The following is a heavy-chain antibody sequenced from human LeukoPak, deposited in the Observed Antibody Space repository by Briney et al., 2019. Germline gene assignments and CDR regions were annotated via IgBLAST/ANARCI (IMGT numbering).Heavy chain of an antibody. J-gene: IGHJ4*02. CDR3: ARGTTTDYFNY. CDR1: GGSISSSSYY. Sequence: SETLSLTCTVSGGSISSSSYYWGWIRQPPGKGLEWIGYIYHSGSTYYNPSLKSRVTISVDRSKNHFSLKLSSVTAADTAVYYCARGTTTDYFNYWGQGTLVTVSS. D-gene: IGHD1-1*01. CDR2: IYHSGST. V-gene: IGHV4-39*07.